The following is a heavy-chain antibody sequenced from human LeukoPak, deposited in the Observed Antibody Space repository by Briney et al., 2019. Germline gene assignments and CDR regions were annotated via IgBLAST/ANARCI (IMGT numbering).Heavy chain of an antibody. CDR1: YW. D-gene: IGHD4-11*01. J-gene: IGHJ6*03. Sequence: YWSWIRQPPGKGLEWMGIIYPGDSDTRYSPSFQGQVTISADKSISTAYLQWSSLKASDTAMYYCARHYSNYYYMDVWGKGTTVTVSS. V-gene: IGHV5-51*01. CDR2: IYPGDSDT. CDR3: ARHYSNYYYMDV.